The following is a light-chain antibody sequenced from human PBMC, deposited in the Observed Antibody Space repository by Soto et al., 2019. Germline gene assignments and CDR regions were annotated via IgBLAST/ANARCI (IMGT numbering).Light chain of an antibody. CDR2: GTN. CDR1: SSNIGAHYE. V-gene: IGLV1-40*01. Sequence: QSALTQPPSVSGAPGQRVTISCTGTSSNIGAHYEVHWYQQLPGTAPRLLIHGTNNRPSGVPDRFSGSKSANSASLTISGLQAEDEADYYCSSLTNSNTLLFGGGTKVTVL. J-gene: IGLJ3*02. CDR3: SSLTNSNTLL.